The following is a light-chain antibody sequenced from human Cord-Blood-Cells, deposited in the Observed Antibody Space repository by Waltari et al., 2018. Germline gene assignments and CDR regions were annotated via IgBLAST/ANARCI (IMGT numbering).Light chain of an antibody. J-gene: IGKJ4*01. CDR1: QSVSSY. CDR3: QQRSNWPQLT. V-gene: IGKV3-11*01. CDR2: DAS. Sequence: EIVLPQSPATLSSSQGERATLPCRASQSVSSYLAWYQQKPGQAPRLLIYDASNRATGIPARFSGSGSGTDFTLTISSLEPEDFAVYYCQQRSNWPQLTFGGGTKVEIK.